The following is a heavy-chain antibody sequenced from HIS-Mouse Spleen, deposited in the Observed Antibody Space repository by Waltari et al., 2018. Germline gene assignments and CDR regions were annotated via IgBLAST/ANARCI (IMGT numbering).Heavy chain of an antibody. CDR2: IYYIGST. Sequence: QVQLQESGPGLVKPSETLSLTCTVSGGSVSSYYWSWIRQPPGTGLEWSGDIYYIGSTNYNPTLKGRVTISVDTSKNQFSLKLRSVTAADTAVYYCARASRDLLLPRYFDLWGRGTLVTVSS. CDR1: GGSVSSYY. CDR3: ARASRDLLLPRYFDL. V-gene: IGHV4-59*02. J-gene: IGHJ2*01.